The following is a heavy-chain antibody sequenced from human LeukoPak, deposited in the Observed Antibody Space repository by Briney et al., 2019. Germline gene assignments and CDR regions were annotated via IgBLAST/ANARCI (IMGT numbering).Heavy chain of an antibody. CDR1: GGSNSGNY. Sequence: TASETLSLTCAVSGGSNSGNYWSWIRQPPGKGLEWIGYIYYIGSTNYNPSLKSRVTMSVDTSKNQFSLKLNSVTAADTAVYYCATVLKDAFDIWGQGTMVTVSS. D-gene: IGHD2-15*01. CDR2: IYYIGST. V-gene: IGHV4-59*01. J-gene: IGHJ3*02. CDR3: ATVLKDAFDI.